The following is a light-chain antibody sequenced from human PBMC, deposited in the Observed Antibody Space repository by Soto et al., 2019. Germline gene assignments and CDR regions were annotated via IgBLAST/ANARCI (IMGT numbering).Light chain of an antibody. CDR1: EDIRTW. J-gene: IGKJ2*01. CDR3: QQAKSFPRT. CDR2: AAS. V-gene: IGKV1-12*01. Sequence: DIQMTQSPSSVSASVGDRVTITCLASEDIRTWLAWYQQKPGKAPSLLIYAASTLQSGIPSRFSGSGSGTHFTLTLSSLQPEDFATYYGQQAKSFPRTFGQGTKLDIK.